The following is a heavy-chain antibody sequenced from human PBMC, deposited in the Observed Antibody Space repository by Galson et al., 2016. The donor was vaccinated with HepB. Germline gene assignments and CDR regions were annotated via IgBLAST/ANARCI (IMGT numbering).Heavy chain of an antibody. CDR2: IYYSGST. D-gene: IGHD3-9*01. J-gene: IGHJ2*01. V-gene: IGHV4-59*01. CDR3: ARSHYDLLAGYYSFYFDL. Sequence: ETLSLTCTVSGGSISTYYWSWIRQPPGKGLEWIGYIYYSGSTDYNPSLKSRVTMSVDTSKNQFSLKLRSVTAADTAIYYCARSHYDLLAGYYSFYFDLGGRGTLVTVSS. CDR1: GGSISTYY.